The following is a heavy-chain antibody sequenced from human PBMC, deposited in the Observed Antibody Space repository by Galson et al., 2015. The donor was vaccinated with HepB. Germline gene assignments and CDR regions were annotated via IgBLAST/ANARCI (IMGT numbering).Heavy chain of an antibody. CDR3: AREGSEQWLDLGKGGMDV. CDR1: GFTFSSYA. V-gene: IGHV3-30-3*01. Sequence: SLRLSCAASGFTFSSYAMHWVRPAPGKGLEWVAVISYDGSNKYYADSVKGRFTISRDNSKNTLYLQMNSLRAEDTAVYYCAREGSEQWLDLGKGGMDVWGQGTTVTVSS. D-gene: IGHD6-19*01. J-gene: IGHJ6*02. CDR2: ISYDGSNK.